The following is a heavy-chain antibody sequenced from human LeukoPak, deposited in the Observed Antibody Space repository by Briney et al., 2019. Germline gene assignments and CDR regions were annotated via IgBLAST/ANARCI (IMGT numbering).Heavy chain of an antibody. CDR1: GFIFTDYW. V-gene: IGHV3-48*01. D-gene: IGHD6-25*01. J-gene: IGHJ6*03. Sequence: GGSLRLSCAASGFIFTDYWMYWVRQPPGKGLEWVSNIGTSSTTIYYADSVKGRFTISRDNAKNSLYLQMNSLRADDTAVYYCARFAAGGSYYYYMDVWGKGTTVTVSS. CDR3: ARFAAGGSYYYYMDV. CDR2: IGTSSTTI.